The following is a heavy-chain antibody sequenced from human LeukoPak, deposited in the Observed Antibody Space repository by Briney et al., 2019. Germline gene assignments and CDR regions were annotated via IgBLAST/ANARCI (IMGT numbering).Heavy chain of an antibody. CDR1: GFTFSSYA. V-gene: IGHV3-23*01. CDR3: AQYVDTTFYGMDV. Sequence: GGSLRVSCAASGFTFSSYAMSWVRQAPGKGLEWVSAISGRGGSTYYADSVKGRFTISRDNSKNALYLQMNSLRAEETAVYYCAQYVDTTFYGMDVWGQGTTVTVSS. J-gene: IGHJ6*02. D-gene: IGHD5-18*01. CDR2: ISGRGGST.